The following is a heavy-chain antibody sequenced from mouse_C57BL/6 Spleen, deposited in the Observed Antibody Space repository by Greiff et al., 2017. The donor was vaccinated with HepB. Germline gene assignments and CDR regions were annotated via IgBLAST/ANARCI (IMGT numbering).Heavy chain of an antibody. V-gene: IGHV1-81*01. CDR1: GYTFTSYG. CDR2: IYPRSGNT. CDR3: ARSSGDYDWGSMDY. Sequence: VQLQQSGAELARPGASVKLSCKASGYTFTSYGISWVKQRTGQGLEWIGEIYPRSGNTYYNEKFKGKATLTADKSSSTAYMELRSLTSEDSAVYFCARSSGDYDWGSMDYWGQGTSVTVSS. J-gene: IGHJ4*01. D-gene: IGHD2-4*01.